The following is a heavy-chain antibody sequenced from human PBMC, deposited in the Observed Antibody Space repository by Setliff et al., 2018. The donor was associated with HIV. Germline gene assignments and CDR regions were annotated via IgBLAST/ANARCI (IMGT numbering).Heavy chain of an antibody. CDR1: GGSIKSSSNY. Sequence: PSETLSLTCTVSGGSIKSSSNYWGWIRQPPGKGLEWIGYIYTSGSTNYNPSLEGRVTISVDTSKNQFSLKLSSVTAADTAVYYCARTPEDYDQYFFDRWGQGTLVTVSS. CDR2: IYTSGST. J-gene: IGHJ4*02. V-gene: IGHV4-61*05. CDR3: ARTPEDYDQYFFDR. D-gene: IGHD3-22*01.